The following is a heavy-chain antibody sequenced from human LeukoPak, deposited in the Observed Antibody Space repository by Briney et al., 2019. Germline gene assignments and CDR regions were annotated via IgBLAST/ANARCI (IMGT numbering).Heavy chain of an antibody. CDR3: ARFSSIAAAFDY. CDR2: IYTSGST. Sequence: SETLSLTCTVSSGSISSYDWSWIRQPAGKGLEWIGRIYTSGSTNYNPSLKSRVTMSVDTSKNQFSLKLSSVTAADTAAYYCARFSSIAAAFDYWGQGTLVTVSS. CDR1: SGSISSYD. J-gene: IGHJ4*02. D-gene: IGHD6-13*01. V-gene: IGHV4-4*07.